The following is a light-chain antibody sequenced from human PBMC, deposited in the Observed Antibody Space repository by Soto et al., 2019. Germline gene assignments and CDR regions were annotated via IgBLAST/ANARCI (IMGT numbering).Light chain of an antibody. CDR1: SSDVGGYNH. CDR2: EVT. J-gene: IGLJ1*01. CDR3: SSYASSSSYV. V-gene: IGLV2-14*01. Sequence: VLAQPASVSGSPGQSITISCTGTSSDVGGYNHVSWYQIHPGKAPKLIIYEVTSRPSGVSYRFSGSKSGNSASLTISGLQAEDEADYYCSSYASSSSYVFGGGTKVTVL.